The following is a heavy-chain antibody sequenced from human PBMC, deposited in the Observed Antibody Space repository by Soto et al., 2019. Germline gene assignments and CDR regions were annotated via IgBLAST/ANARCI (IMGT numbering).Heavy chain of an antibody. CDR1: GISVSTSDYY. CDR2: IYYSGST. V-gene: IGHV4-39*01. J-gene: IGHJ4*02. CDR3: AGFVVPASRNSDFDY. Sequence: ASETLSLTCTVSGISVSTSDYYWGWVRQPPGKGLDWIGNIYYSGSTFYNPSLRSRVTLSVDTSKNQFSLRLNSVTAADTAVYFCAGFVVPASRNSDFDYCGQGTLVTVSS. D-gene: IGHD2-15*01.